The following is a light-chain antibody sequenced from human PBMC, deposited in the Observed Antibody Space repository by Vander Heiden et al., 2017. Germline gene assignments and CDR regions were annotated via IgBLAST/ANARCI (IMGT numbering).Light chain of an antibody. CDR2: GAS. V-gene: IGKV3-20*01. J-gene: IGKJ2*01. CDR1: QSVSSSY. Sequence: IVLTQSPVTLSLSPGERATLSCRASQSVSSSYLARYQQKPGQAPRLLIYGASSRATGIPDRFSGSGSGTDFTLTISRLEPEDFAVYYCHQDGSSAQTFGQGTKVEIK. CDR3: HQDGSSAQT.